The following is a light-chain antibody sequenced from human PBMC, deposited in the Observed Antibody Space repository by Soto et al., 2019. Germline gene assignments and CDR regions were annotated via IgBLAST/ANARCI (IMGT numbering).Light chain of an antibody. CDR1: QSILHSSNNKIC. J-gene: IGKJ1*01. V-gene: IGKV4-1*01. CDR2: WAS. CDR3: QQYGSSSWT. Sequence: DIVMTQSPDSLALSLGERATINCKSSQSILHSSNNKICLAWYQQKPGQPPKVLIYWASNRESGVPDRFSGSGSGTDFTLSISRLEPEDFAVYYCQQYGSSSWTFGQGTKVEIK.